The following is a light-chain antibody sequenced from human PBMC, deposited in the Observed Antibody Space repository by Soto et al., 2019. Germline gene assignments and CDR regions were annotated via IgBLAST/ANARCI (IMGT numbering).Light chain of an antibody. J-gene: IGKJ2*01. CDR2: AAS. V-gene: IGKV1-8*01. CDR1: QGISSY. CDR3: LQYYSYPYA. Sequence: AIRMTQSPSSLSASTGDRVTITCRASQGISSYLAWDQQKPGKAPTLLIYAASTLQSGVPSRFSGSGSGTAFTLTISCLQSDGFATYYCLQYYSYPYAFGQVTKLEIK.